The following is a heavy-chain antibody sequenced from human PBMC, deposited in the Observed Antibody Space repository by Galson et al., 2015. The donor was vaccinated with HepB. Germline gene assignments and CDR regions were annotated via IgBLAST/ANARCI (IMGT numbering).Heavy chain of an antibody. Sequence: SVKVSCKVSGYTLTEVSMHWVRQAPGEGLEWMGGFDPEEGKRIYAQKVQGRVTMTEDTSTDTAYMELTSLRSEDTAVYYCAGRDRSSANPDYWGQGTLVIVSS. CDR2: FDPEEGKR. V-gene: IGHV1-24*01. CDR3: AGRDRSSANPDY. CDR1: GYTLTEVS. D-gene: IGHD3-22*01. J-gene: IGHJ4*02.